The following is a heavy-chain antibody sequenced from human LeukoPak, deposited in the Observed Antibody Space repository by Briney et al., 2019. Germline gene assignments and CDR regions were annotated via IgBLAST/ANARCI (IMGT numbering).Heavy chain of an antibody. CDR3: ARGLSDCSSTSCYPPKRWFDP. J-gene: IGHJ5*02. D-gene: IGHD2-2*01. V-gene: IGHV4-34*01. CDR1: GGSFSGYY. CDR2: INHSGST. Sequence: SETLSLTCAVYGGSFSGYYWSWIRQPPGKGLEWIGEINHSGSTNYNPSLKSRVTISVDTSKNQFSLKLSSVTAADTAVYYCARGLSDCSSTSCYPPKRWFDPWGRGTLVTVSS.